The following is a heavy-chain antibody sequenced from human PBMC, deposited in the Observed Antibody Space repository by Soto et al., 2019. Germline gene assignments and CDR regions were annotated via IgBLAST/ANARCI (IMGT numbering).Heavy chain of an antibody. CDR2: ISGDGSST. J-gene: IGHJ3*01. CDR1: EFTFRSYW. Sequence: PGGSLRLSCAASEFTFRSYWMHWVRRSPGKGLVWVSRISGDGSSTNYADSVKGRFTISRDNAKNTVYLQIDSLRAEDTAVYYCARSLPGTYGAFDLWGQGTMVTVSS. CDR3: ARSLPGTYGAFDL. V-gene: IGHV3-74*01. D-gene: IGHD1-7*01.